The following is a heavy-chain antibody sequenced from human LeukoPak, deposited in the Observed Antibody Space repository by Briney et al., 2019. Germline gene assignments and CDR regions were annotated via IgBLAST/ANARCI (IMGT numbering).Heavy chain of an antibody. CDR2: ISSSGSTI. Sequence: PGGSLRLSCAASGFTFSSYEMSWVRQAPGKGLEWVSYISSSGSTIYYADSVKGRFTISRDNAKNSLYLQMNSLRAEDTAVYYCAGGIVVVTALSFDPWGQGTLVTVSS. V-gene: IGHV3-48*03. CDR3: AGGIVVVTALSFDP. D-gene: IGHD2-21*02. J-gene: IGHJ5*02. CDR1: GFTFSSYE.